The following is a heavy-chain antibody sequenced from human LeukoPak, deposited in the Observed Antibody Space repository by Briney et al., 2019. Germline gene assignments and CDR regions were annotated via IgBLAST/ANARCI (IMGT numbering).Heavy chain of an antibody. D-gene: IGHD5-24*01. J-gene: IGHJ3*02. V-gene: IGHV4-4*02. CDR2: IYHSGST. Sequence: PSGTLSLTCAVSGGSISSCNWWSWVRQPPGKGLEWIGEIYHSGSTNYNPSLKSRVTISVDKSKNQFSLKLSSVTAADTAVYYCARAGMAPNKGAFDIWGQGTMVTVSS. CDR1: GGSISSCNW. CDR3: ARAGMAPNKGAFDI.